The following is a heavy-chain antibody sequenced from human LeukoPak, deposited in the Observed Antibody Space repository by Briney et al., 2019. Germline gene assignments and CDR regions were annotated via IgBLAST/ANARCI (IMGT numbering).Heavy chain of an antibody. CDR2: IYPGDSDT. CDR1: GYSFIHYW. V-gene: IGHV5-51*01. CDR3: ARPEGSWYNWFDP. Sequence: GESLKISCKGSGYSFIHYWIGWVRQMPGKGLEWMGIIYPGDSDTRYSPSFQGQVTISADKSISTAYLQWSSLKASDTAMYYCARPEGSWYNWFDPWGQGTLVTVSS. D-gene: IGHD6-13*01. J-gene: IGHJ5*02.